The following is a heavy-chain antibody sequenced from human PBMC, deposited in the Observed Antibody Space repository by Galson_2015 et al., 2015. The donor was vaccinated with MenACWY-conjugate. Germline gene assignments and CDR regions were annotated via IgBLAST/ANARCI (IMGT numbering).Heavy chain of an antibody. CDR3: AAWTADDNY. CDR1: GFTFSNSW. Sequence: SLRLSCAASGFTFSNSWMNWIRQAPGSGLEWVANINPEGSRGTYVDSVKGRLTISRDNAENSVYLEMNSLRPEDTAVFYCAAWTADDNYWAQGILVTVSS. D-gene: IGHD3/OR15-3a*01. CDR2: INPEGSRG. V-gene: IGHV3-7*01. J-gene: IGHJ4*02.